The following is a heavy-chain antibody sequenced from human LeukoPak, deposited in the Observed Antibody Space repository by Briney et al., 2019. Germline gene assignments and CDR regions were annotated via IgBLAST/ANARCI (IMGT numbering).Heavy chain of an antibody. CDR1: GGSFSGYY. Sequence: SETLSLTCAVYGGSFSGYYWSWIRQPPGKGLEWIGEINHSESTNYNPSLKSRVTISVDTSKNQFSLKLSSVTAADTAVYYCARGKIFAKDYFDYWGQGTLVTVSS. J-gene: IGHJ4*02. CDR2: INHSEST. V-gene: IGHV4-34*01. D-gene: IGHD3-3*01. CDR3: ARGKIFAKDYFDY.